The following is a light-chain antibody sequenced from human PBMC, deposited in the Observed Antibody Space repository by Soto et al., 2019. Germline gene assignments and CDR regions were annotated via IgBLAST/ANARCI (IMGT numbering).Light chain of an antibody. CDR1: SSNIGAGYD. CDR3: QSYDSSLSAYV. Sequence: QSVLTQPPSVSGAPGQRVTISCTGNSSNIGAGYDVHWYRQFPGTAPKLLIYGNTNRPSGVPDRISGSKSGTSASLAVTGLRAEDEADYYCQSYDSSLSAYVFGARTKVTAL. CDR2: GNT. V-gene: IGLV1-40*01. J-gene: IGLJ1*01.